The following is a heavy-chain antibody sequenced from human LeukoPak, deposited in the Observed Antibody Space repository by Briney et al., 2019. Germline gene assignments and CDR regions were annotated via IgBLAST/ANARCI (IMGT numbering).Heavy chain of an antibody. J-gene: IGHJ6*02. Sequence: GASVTVSCTASGYTFTNYAFHWVRQATGQRLEWLGWINAGNDDTKYSQKFQARLTITRDTSASTVYMELSSLTSDDTAVYYCARERWHCRGNDCYSVYYYGLDVWGQGTTVTVSS. V-gene: IGHV1-3*01. D-gene: IGHD2-15*01. CDR3: ARERWHCRGNDCYSVYYYGLDV. CDR2: INAGNDDT. CDR1: GYTFTNYA.